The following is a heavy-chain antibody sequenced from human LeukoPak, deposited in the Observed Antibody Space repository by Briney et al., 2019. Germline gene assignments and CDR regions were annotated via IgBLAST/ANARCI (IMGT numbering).Heavy chain of an antibody. J-gene: IGHJ4*02. CDR2: ISYDGSNK. CDR1: GFTFSSYG. CDR3: AKGGSSWVFDY. D-gene: IGHD6-13*01. V-gene: IGHV3-30*18. Sequence: GGSLRLSCAASGFTFSSYGMHWVRQAPGKGLEWVAVISYDGSNKYYADSVKGRFTTSRDNSKNTLYLQMNSLRAEDTAVYYCAKGGSSWVFDYWGQGTLVTVSS.